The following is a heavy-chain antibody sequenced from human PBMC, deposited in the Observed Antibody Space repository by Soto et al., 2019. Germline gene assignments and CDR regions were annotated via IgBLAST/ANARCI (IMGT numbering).Heavy chain of an antibody. CDR2: IYPGDSDT. Sequence: EVQLVQSGAEVKKPGESLKISCKGSGYSFTSYWIGWVRQMPGKGLEWMGIIYPGDSDTRYSPSFQGQVTISADKSISTAYLQWSSLKASDTAMYYCARHVTYYDILTGESGYYYYGMDVWGQGTTVTVSS. V-gene: IGHV5-51*01. J-gene: IGHJ6*02. D-gene: IGHD3-9*01. CDR3: ARHVTYYDILTGESGYYYYGMDV. CDR1: GYSFTSYW.